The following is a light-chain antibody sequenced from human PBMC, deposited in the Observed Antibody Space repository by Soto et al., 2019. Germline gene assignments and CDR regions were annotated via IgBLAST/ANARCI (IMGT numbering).Light chain of an antibody. CDR2: GAS. V-gene: IGKV3-20*01. CDR3: QQYGSSPPRT. Sequence: EIGLTQSPGILSLSPGERATLSCRASQSVSNDFLAWYQQNPGQAPRLLIYGASPRATDVPDRFSGSGSGADVTLSLSRLEPEDCAFYYCQQYGSSPPRTFGQGTKVEMK. CDR1: QSVSNDF. J-gene: IGKJ1*01.